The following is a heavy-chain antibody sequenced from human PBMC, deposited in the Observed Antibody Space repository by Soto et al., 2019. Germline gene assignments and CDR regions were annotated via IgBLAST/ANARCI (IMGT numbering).Heavy chain of an antibody. Sequence: SETLSLTCAVYGGSFSGYYWSWIRQPPGKGLEWIGEINHSGSTNYNPSLKSRVTISVDTSKNQFSLKLSSVTAADTAVDYCARAEEDYGMDVWGQGTTVTVAS. CDR1: GGSFSGYY. CDR3: ARAEEDYGMDV. J-gene: IGHJ6*02. CDR2: INHSGST. V-gene: IGHV4-34*01.